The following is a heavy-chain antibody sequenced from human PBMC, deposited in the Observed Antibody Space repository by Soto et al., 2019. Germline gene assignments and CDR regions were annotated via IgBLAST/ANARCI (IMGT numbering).Heavy chain of an antibody. V-gene: IGHV3-64D*06. D-gene: IGHD3-3*01. J-gene: IGHJ5*02. Sequence: EVQLVESGGGLVQPGGSLRLSCSASGFTFSSYAMHWVRQAPGKGLEYVSAISSNGGSTYYADSVKGRFTISRDNSKNTLYLQMSSLRAEDTAVYYCVKDRRSGLRFLPNWFDPWGQGTLVTVSS. CDR2: ISSNGGST. CDR3: VKDRRSGLRFLPNWFDP. CDR1: GFTFSSYA.